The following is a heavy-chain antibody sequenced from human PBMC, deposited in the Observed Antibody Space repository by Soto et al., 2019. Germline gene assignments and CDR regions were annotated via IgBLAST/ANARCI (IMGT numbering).Heavy chain of an antibody. CDR2: IYYSGST. CDR3: ASPAEGYYDSSGFHY. Sequence: PSETLSLTCTVSGGSISSSSYYWGWIRQPPGKGLEWIGSIYYSGSTYYNPSLKSRVTISVDTSKNQFSLKLSSVTAADTAVYYCASPAEGYYDSSGFHYWGQGTLVTVSS. V-gene: IGHV4-39*01. D-gene: IGHD3-22*01. CDR1: GGSISSSSYY. J-gene: IGHJ4*02.